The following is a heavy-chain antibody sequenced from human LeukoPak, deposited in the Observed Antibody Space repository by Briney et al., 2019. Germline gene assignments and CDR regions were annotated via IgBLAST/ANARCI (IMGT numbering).Heavy chain of an antibody. Sequence: SETLSLTCTVSDGSISSALYYWSWIRQPAGKGLEWIGRIYTSGSTDYNPSLKSRVTMSVDTSKNQFSLKLSSVTAADTAVYYCAGGSTSAYYYYMDVWGKGTTVTVSS. D-gene: IGHD2-2*01. V-gene: IGHV4-61*02. CDR3: AGGSTSAYYYYMDV. CDR2: IYTSGST. J-gene: IGHJ6*03. CDR1: DGSISSALYY.